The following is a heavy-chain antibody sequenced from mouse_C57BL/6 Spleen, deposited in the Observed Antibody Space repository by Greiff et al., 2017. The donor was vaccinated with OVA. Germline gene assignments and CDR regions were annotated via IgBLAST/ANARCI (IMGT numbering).Heavy chain of an antibody. Sequence: QVQLQQPGAELVRPGSSVKLSCKASGYTFTSYWMHWVMQRPIQGLEWIGNIDPSDSETHYNQKFKDKATLTVDKSTSTDYMQLRSLTSEDSTVYYCARAGTTVVPYYAMDYWGQGTSVTVSS. CDR2: IDPSDSET. J-gene: IGHJ4*01. D-gene: IGHD1-1*01. V-gene: IGHV1-52*01. CDR3: ARAGTTVVPYYAMDY. CDR1: GYTFTSYW.